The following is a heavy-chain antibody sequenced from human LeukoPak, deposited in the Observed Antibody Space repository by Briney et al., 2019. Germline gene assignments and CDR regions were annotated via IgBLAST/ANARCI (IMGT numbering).Heavy chain of an antibody. V-gene: IGHV4-30-4*01. CDR2: IYYSGST. Sequence: SETLSLTCAVYGGSFSGYYWSWIRQPPGKGLEWIGYIYYSGSTYCNPSLKSRVTISADTSKNQFSLKLSSVTAADTAVYYCARAYSSRPFDYWGQGTLVTVSS. J-gene: IGHJ4*02. D-gene: IGHD6-13*01. CDR1: GGSFSGYY. CDR3: ARAYSSRPFDY.